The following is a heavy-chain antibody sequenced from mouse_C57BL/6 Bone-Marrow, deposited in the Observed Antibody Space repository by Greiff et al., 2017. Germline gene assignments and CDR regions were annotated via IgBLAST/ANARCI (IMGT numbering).Heavy chain of an antibody. D-gene: IGHD2-5*01. CDR3: ARGAPAYYSNLYFDV. CDR2: IDPSDSYT. J-gene: IGHJ1*03. V-gene: IGHV1-59*01. Sequence: VQLQQPGAELVRPGTSVKLSCKASGYTFTSYWMHWVKQRPGQGLEWIGVIDPSDSYTNYNQKFKGKATLTVDKSSSTAYMPLSSLTSEDSAVYYCARGAPAYYSNLYFDVWGTGTTVTVSS. CDR1: GYTFTSYW.